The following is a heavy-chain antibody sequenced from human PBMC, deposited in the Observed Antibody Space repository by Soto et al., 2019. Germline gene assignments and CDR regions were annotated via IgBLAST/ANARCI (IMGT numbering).Heavy chain of an antibody. D-gene: IGHD2-8*01. V-gene: IGHV3-23*01. J-gene: IGHJ5*02. CDR1: GFTFSSYA. CDR3: AKAYGNGWYDH. Sequence: GGSLRLSCAASGFTFSSYAMNWVRQAPGKGLEWVSGLSGSGSSTYYAAPVKGRFTIARDNSKNILYLQMNSLRAEDTAVYYCAKAYGNGWYDHWGQGTLVTVSS. CDR2: LSGSGSST.